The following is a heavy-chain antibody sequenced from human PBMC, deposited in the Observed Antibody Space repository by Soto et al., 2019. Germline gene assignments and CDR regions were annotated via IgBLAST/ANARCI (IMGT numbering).Heavy chain of an antibody. CDR3: ARHWGYYGSGSEQNYYYYYGMDV. CDR1: GGSISSSSYY. CDR2: IYYSGST. J-gene: IGHJ6*02. V-gene: IGHV4-39*01. Sequence: PSETLSLTCTVSGGSISSSSYYWGWIRQPPGKGLEWIGSIYYSGSTYYNPSLKSRVTISVDTSKNQFSLKLSSVTAADTAVYYCARHWGYYGSGSEQNYYYYYGMDVWGQGTTVT. D-gene: IGHD3-10*01.